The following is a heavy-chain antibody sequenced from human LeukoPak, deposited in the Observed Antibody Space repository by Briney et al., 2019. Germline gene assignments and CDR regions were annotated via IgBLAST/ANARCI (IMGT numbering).Heavy chain of an antibody. Sequence: GVSLRLSCAASRFTFCSFWTQWVRQAPGKARVGVTRINSGGSIACNEDSGKGRITICRDNDKNTLYLQMNSLRAEDTAVYYCAREPPYCSGGSCYLRSFDYWGQGTMLSVSS. V-gene: IGHV3-74*01. CDR3: AREPPYCSGGSCYLRSFDY. CDR1: RFTFCSFW. J-gene: IGHJ4*02. D-gene: IGHD2-15*01. CDR2: INSGGSIA.